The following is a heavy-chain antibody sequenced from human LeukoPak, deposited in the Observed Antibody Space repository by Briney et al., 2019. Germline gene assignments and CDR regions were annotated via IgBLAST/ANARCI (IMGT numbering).Heavy chain of an antibody. CDR1: GYTLTELS. D-gene: IGHD3-22*01. CDR2: FDPEDGET. V-gene: IGHV1-24*01. J-gene: IGHJ4*02. CDR3: ATDLDSSGYYYGFRMPFDY. Sequence: ASVKVSCKVSGYTLTELSMHWVRQAPGKGLEWMGGFDPEDGETIYAQKFQGRVTMNEDTSTDTAYMELSSLRYEDTAVYYCATDLDSSGYYYGFRMPFDYWGQGTLVTVSS.